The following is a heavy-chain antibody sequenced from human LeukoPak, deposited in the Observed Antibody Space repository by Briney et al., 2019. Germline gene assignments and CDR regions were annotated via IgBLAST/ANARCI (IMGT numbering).Heavy chain of an antibody. D-gene: IGHD3-9*01. CDR3: ARGGDILTGLDY. Sequence: KSGGSLRLSCAASGFTVSSNYMSWVRQAPGKGLEWVSVIYSGGSTYYADSVKGRFTISRDNSKNTLYLQMNSLRAEDTAVYYCARGGDILTGLDYWGQGTLVTVSS. J-gene: IGHJ4*02. CDR1: GFTVSSNY. V-gene: IGHV3-53*01. CDR2: IYSGGST.